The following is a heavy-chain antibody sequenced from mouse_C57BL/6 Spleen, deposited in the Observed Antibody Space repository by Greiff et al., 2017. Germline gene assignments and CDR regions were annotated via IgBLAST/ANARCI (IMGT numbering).Heavy chain of an antibody. V-gene: IGHV1-52*01. D-gene: IGHD1-1*01. CDR2: IDPSDSET. J-gene: IGHJ2*01. CDR1: GYTFTSYW. Sequence: QVQLQQPGAELVRPGSSVKLSCKASGYTFTSYWMHWVKQRPIQGLEWIGNIDPSDSETHYNQKFKDKATLTVDKYSSTAYMQLSSLTSVDSAVYYCARAKGYCSRPHFDYWGQGTTLTVSS. CDR3: ARAKGYCSRPHFDY.